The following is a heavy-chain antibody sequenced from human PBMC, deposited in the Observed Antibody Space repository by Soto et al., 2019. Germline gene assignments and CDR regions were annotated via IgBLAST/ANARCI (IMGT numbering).Heavy chain of an antibody. D-gene: IGHD3-9*01. CDR1: GFTFSSYA. Sequence: GGSLRLSCAASGFTFSSYAMHWVRQAPGKGLEYVSGVSTNGGTTYYANSVKGRFTISRDNSKNTLYLQMGSLRAEDMAVYYCARDGNILTGYYFDYWGQGTLVTVSS. CDR2: VSTNGGTT. J-gene: IGHJ4*02. V-gene: IGHV3-64*01. CDR3: ARDGNILTGYYFDY.